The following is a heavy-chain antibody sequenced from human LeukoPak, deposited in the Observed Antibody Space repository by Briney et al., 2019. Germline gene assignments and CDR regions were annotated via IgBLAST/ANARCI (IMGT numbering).Heavy chain of an antibody. CDR3: ASGRNYYDSSGFYGN. CDR1: GYTLAELS. CDR2: FDPEDGET. J-gene: IGHJ4*02. D-gene: IGHD3-22*01. Sequence: ASVKVSCKVSGYTLAELSMHWVRQAPAKGLEWMGGFDPEDGETIYAQKFQGRVTMTEDTSTDTAYMELSSLRSDDTAVYYCASGRNYYDSSGFYGNWGQGTLVTVSS. V-gene: IGHV1-24*01.